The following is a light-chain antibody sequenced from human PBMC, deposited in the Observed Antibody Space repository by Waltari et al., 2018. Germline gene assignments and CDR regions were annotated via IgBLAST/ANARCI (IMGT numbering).Light chain of an antibody. J-gene: IGKJ2*01. V-gene: IGKV2D-29*02. CDR3: MQTVQLPSFT. Sequence: DIVMTQTQPSLSVTPGQPASISCKSSQSLLHSDGKTYLYWYLQKPGQSPQLLIYEAFNRFSGVPDRFSGSGSGRDFTLKISRVEAEDVGVYYCMQTVQLPSFTFGQGTKLEIK. CDR1: QSLLHSDGKTY. CDR2: EAF.